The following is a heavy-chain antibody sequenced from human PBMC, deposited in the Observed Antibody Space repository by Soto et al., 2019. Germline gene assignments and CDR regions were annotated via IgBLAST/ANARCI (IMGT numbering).Heavy chain of an antibody. V-gene: IGHV4-31*03. J-gene: IGHJ4*02. CDR1: GGSITTGGYF. CDR3: ARVVSGSYFDY. D-gene: IGHD1-26*01. Sequence: QVQLQESGPGLVKASQTLSLTCTVSGGSITTGGYFWSWIRQHPGKGLEWIGYIYYSGTTHYNPSLKSRVTISVDTSKNQFSLKLSSVTAADTAVYYCARVVSGSYFDYWGQGTLVTGSS. CDR2: IYYSGTT.